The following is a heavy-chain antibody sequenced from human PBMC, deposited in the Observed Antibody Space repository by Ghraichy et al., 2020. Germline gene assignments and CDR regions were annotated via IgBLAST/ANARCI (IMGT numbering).Heavy chain of an antibody. V-gene: IGHV3-23*01. CDR2: LTANGLST. CDR3: ARISGVSAPFDL. CDR1: GFSFSRYD. J-gene: IGHJ4*02. Sequence: GGSLRLSCAASGFSFSRYDMGWVRQAPGKGLEYVSSLTANGLSTYYADSVKGQVAISRDNSKDTLFLHMSNLRAEDTAVYYCARISGVSAPFDLWGQGVLVTVSS. D-gene: IGHD2-8*01.